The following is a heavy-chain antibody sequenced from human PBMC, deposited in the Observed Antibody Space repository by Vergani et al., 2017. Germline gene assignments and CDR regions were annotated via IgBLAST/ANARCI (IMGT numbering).Heavy chain of an antibody. V-gene: IGHV3-13*01. D-gene: IGHD3-16*01. J-gene: IGHJ4*02. CDR3: ARGGVTTFGYYFDY. CDR1: GFTFSSYD. Sequence: EVQLVESGGGLVQPGGSLRLSCAASGFTFSSYDMHWVRQATGKGLERVSAIGTAGDTYYPGSVKGRFTISRENAKNSLYLQMNSLRAGDTAVYYCARGGVTTFGYYFDYWGQGTLVTVSS. CDR2: IGTAGDT.